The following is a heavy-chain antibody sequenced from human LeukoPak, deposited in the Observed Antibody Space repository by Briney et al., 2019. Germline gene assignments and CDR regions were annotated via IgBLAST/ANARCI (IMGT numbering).Heavy chain of an antibody. Sequence: SLRLSCAASGFTFDDYAMHWVRQAPGKGLEWVSGISWNSGSIGYADSVKGRFTISRDNAKNSLYLQMNSLRAEDTALYYCAKGLEQWLEAFDYWGQGTLVTVSS. J-gene: IGHJ4*02. CDR1: GFTFDDYA. D-gene: IGHD6-19*01. CDR3: AKGLEQWLEAFDY. CDR2: ISWNSGSI. V-gene: IGHV3-9*01.